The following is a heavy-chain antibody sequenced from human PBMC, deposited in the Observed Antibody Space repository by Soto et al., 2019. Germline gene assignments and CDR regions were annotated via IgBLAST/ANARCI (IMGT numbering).Heavy chain of an antibody. CDR2: ISAYNGNT. J-gene: IGHJ3*02. V-gene: IGHV1-18*01. CDR3: ARDQGGATSDAFDI. Sequence: GASVKVSCKASGYTFPSYGISWVRQAPGQGLEWMGWISAYNGNTNYAQKLQGRVTMTTDTSTSTAYMELRSLRSDDTAVYYYARDQGGATSDAFDIWGQGTMVTVSS. CDR1: GYTFPSYG. D-gene: IGHD1-26*01.